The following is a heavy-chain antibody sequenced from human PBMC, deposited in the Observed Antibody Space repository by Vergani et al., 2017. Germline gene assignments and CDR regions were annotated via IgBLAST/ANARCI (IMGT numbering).Heavy chain of an antibody. CDR1: GFSFNSYW. D-gene: IGHD6-13*01. Sequence: DVHLAESGGGFFQPGGSLRLSCSASGFSFNSYWMHWVRQVPGKGLLWVSRIKSDGSITAYAGSVKGRFTISRDNSKNTLYLQMNSLRAEDTAVYYCAKRRQKQLDLDYWGQGTLVTVSS. CDR3: AKRRQKQLDLDY. J-gene: IGHJ4*02. CDR2: IKSDGSIT. V-gene: IGHV3-74*03.